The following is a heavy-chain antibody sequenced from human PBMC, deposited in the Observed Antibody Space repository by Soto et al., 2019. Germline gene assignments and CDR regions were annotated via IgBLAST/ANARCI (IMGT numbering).Heavy chain of an antibody. Sequence: QVQLVQSGAEVKKPGASVKVSCKASGYTFSSYDINWVRQATGQGIEWMGWLNPNSSDTGYAQKFQGRVTLTRNTSINTAYIELSSLTSDDTAVYYCATSGGGWYLYWGQGTLVTVSS. CDR2: LNPNSSDT. D-gene: IGHD6-19*01. V-gene: IGHV1-8*01. CDR3: ATSGGGWYLY. CDR1: GYTFSSYD. J-gene: IGHJ4*02.